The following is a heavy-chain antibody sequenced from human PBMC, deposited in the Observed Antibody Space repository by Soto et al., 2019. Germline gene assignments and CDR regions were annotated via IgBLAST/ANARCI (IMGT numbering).Heavy chain of an antibody. D-gene: IGHD2-15*01. CDR2: IWYDGSIK. V-gene: IGHV3-33*06. CDR1: GFTFNTYG. Sequence: GGSLRLSCAASGFTFNTYGMHWVRQIPGKGLQWVAIIWYDGSIKYYADSVKGRFTISRDNSKNTLYLQMNSLTAEDTAVYFCAKRRGAGGHFDYWGQGALVTVSS. CDR3: AKRRGAGGHFDY. J-gene: IGHJ4*02.